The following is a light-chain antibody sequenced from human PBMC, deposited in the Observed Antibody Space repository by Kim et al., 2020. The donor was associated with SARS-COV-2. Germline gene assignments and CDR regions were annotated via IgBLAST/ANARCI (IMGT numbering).Light chain of an antibody. CDR3: QTWDTNSAV. J-gene: IGLJ2*01. Sequence: VSPGQTATITCSGDKLGDKYSSWYQQKPGQSPVMLIYQDTKRPSGIPERFSGSNSGNTATLTISGTQAMDEAEYFCQTWDTNSAVFGGGTQLTVL. CDR1: KLGDKY. V-gene: IGLV3-1*01. CDR2: QDT.